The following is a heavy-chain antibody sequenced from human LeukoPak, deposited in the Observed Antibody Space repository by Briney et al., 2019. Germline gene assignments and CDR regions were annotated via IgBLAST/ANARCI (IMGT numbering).Heavy chain of an antibody. V-gene: IGHV3-23*01. CDR2: ISGSGGST. J-gene: IGHJ4*02. CDR3: AMHTSSSPRYYFDY. CDR1: GFTFSSYA. D-gene: IGHD6-6*01. Sequence: GGSLRLSCAASGFTFSSYAISWVRQAPGKGLEWVSAISGSGGSTYYAGSVKGRFTISRDNSKNTLYLQMNSLRAEDTAVYYCAMHTSSSPRYYFDYWGQGTLVTVSS.